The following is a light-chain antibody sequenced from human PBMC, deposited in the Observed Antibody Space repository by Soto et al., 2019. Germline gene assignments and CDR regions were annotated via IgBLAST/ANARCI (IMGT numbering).Light chain of an antibody. CDR1: QSVSSH. J-gene: IGKJ5*01. CDR2: DAS. V-gene: IGKV3-11*01. Sequence: EIVFTHSQRTMSLSPLEIGSLXCRASQSVSSHLAWFQQRPGQAPRLLIYDASNRATGIPARFSGRGSGTDFTLTISSLEPEEFAVYYCQQRSSAITCGQGTRLET. CDR3: QQRSSAIT.